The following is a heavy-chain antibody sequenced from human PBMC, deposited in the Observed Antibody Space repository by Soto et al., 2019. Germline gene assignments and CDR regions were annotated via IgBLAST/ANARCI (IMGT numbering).Heavy chain of an antibody. V-gene: IGHV3-64D*08. Sequence: GGSLRLSCSASGFTFSSYAMHWVRQAPGKGLEYVSAISSNGGSTYYADSVKGRFTISRDNSKNTLYLQMSSLRAEDTAVYYCVKDLASYDSSGYYSRDHDAFDIWGQGTMVTVSS. CDR1: GFTFSSYA. D-gene: IGHD3-22*01. CDR2: ISSNGGST. J-gene: IGHJ3*02. CDR3: VKDLASYDSSGYYSRDHDAFDI.